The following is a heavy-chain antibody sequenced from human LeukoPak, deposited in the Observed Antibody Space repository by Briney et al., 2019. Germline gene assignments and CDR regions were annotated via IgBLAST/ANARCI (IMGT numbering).Heavy chain of an antibody. Sequence: KTSETLSLTCAVYGGSSSGYYWSWIRQPPGKGLEWIGEINHSGSTNYNPYLKSRVTISVDTSKNQFSLKLSSVTAADTAVYYCATNGLLWFGELLANWFDPWGQGTLVTVSS. CDR3: ATNGLLWFGELLANWFDP. CDR1: GGSSSGYY. V-gene: IGHV4-34*01. D-gene: IGHD3-10*01. J-gene: IGHJ5*02. CDR2: INHSGST.